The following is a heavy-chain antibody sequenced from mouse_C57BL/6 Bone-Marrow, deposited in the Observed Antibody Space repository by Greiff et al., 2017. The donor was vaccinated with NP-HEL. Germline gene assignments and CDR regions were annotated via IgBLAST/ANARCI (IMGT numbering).Heavy chain of an antibody. CDR2: IYPGDGDT. CDR1: GYAFSSYW. CDR3: ARSLHYYGSSPYAMDY. V-gene: IGHV1-80*01. D-gene: IGHD1-1*01. Sequence: QVQLQQSGAELVKPGASVKISCKASGYAFSSYWMNWVKQRPGKGLEWIGQIYPGDGDTNYNGKFKGKATLTADKSSSTAYMQLSSLTSEDSAVYFCARSLHYYGSSPYAMDYWGQGTSVTVSS. J-gene: IGHJ4*01.